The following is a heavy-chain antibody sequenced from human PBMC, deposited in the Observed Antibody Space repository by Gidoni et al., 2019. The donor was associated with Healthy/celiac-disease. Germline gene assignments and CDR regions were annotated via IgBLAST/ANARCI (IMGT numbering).Heavy chain of an antibody. J-gene: IGHJ2*01. CDR3: AADRIQLWPYWYFDL. CDR1: GFTFTSSA. V-gene: IGHV1-58*01. Sequence: QMQLVQSGPEVKKPGTSVKVSCKASGFTFTSSAVQWVRQARGQRLEWIGWIVVGSGNTNYAQKFQERVTITRDMSTSTAYMELSSLRSEDMAVYYCAADRIQLWPYWYFDLWGRGTLVTVSS. CDR2: IVVGSGNT. D-gene: IGHD5-18*01.